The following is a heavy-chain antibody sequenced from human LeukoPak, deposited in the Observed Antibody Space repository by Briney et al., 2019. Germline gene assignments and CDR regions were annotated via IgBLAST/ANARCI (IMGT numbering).Heavy chain of an antibody. D-gene: IGHD5-18*01. CDR3: ARTYSGYSYGMYWYFDL. CDR2: IYSGGST. CDR1: GFTVSSNA. V-gene: IGHV3-53*01. J-gene: IGHJ2*01. Sequence: GGYLRLSCAASGFTVSSNAMSWVRQAPGKGLEWVSVIYSGGSTYYADSVKGRFTISRDNSKNTLYLQMNSLRAEDTAVYYCARTYSGYSYGMYWYFDLWGRGTLVTVSS.